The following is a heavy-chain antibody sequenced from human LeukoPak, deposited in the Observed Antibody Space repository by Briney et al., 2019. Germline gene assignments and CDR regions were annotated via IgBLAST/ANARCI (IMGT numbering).Heavy chain of an antibody. Sequence: TGGSLRLSCAASGFTFSSYGMHWVRQAPGKGLEWVAFIRYDGSNKYYADSVKGRFTISRDNSKNTLYLQMNSLRAEDTAVYYCARREGGFYSWGIAYWGQGTLVTVSS. J-gene: IGHJ4*02. V-gene: IGHV3-30*02. CDR1: GFTFSSYG. D-gene: IGHD1-26*01. CDR2: IRYDGSNK. CDR3: ARREGGFYSWGIAY.